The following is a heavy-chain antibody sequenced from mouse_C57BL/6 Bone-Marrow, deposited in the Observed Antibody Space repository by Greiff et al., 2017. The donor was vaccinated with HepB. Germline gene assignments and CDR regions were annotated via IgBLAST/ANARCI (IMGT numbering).Heavy chain of an antibody. V-gene: IGHV5-16*01. CDR3: ARGNWYYFDY. D-gene: IGHD4-1*01. Sequence: EVQGVESAGGLVQPGSSMKLSCTASGFTFSDYYMAWVRQVPEKGLEWVANINYDGSSTYYLDSLKSRFIISRDNAKNILYLQMSSLKSEDTATYYCARGNWYYFDYWGQGTTLTVSS. CDR1: GFTFSDYY. CDR2: INYDGSST. J-gene: IGHJ2*01.